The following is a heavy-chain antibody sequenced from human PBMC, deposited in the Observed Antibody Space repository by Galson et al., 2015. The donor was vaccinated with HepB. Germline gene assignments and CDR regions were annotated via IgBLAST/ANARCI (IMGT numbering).Heavy chain of an antibody. D-gene: IGHD5-12*01. CDR1: GFTFSTHA. CDR2: ISGGGTST. Sequence: SLRLSCAASGFTFSTHAMTWVRQVPGKGLEWLSTISGGGTSTYYTDSVKGRFTISRDNSKNTLYLQMRSLRAEDAAVYYCAKLSIEWRRFANNDYWGQGTLVAVSS. CDR3: AKLSIEWRRFANNDY. J-gene: IGHJ4*02. V-gene: IGHV3-23*01.